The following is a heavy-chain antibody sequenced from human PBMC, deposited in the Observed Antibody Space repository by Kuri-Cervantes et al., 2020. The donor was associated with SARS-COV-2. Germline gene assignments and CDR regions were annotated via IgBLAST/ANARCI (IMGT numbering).Heavy chain of an antibody. V-gene: IGHV4-34*01. CDR2: VNHRGST. Sequence: SQTLSLTCAFYGESFSGYYWNWIRQSPGKGLEWIGEVNHRGSTNYNPSLKSRVTISVDTSSKQFSLHLGSVTAADTAVYYCARDRRGVTTGQYYYYYYYMDVWGKGTTVTVSS. CDR3: ARDRRGVTTGQYYYYYYYMDV. CDR1: GESFSGYY. D-gene: IGHD4-17*01. J-gene: IGHJ6*03.